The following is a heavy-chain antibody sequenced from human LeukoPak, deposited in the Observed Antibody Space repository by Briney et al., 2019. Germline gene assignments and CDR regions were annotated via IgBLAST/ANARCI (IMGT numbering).Heavy chain of an antibody. J-gene: IGHJ4*02. CDR2: VDPEDGET. D-gene: IGHD6-19*01. CDR3: ATDDGGSCWYGGGY. Sequence: ASVKVSCKPSGYTFTNYYMHWVQQAPGKGLEWMGRVDPEDGETIYSEKFQDRVTITADMSTDTAYMELSSLRPEDTAVYYCATDDGGSCWYGGGYWGQGSLVTVSS. V-gene: IGHV1-69-2*01. CDR1: GYTFTNYY.